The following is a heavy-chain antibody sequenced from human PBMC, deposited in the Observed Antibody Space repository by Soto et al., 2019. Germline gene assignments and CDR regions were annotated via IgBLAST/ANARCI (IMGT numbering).Heavy chain of an antibody. D-gene: IGHD3-10*01. Sequence: GWSLRLSCSGSGFTFSDYWMSWGRQAPGKGLEWVANIKEDGSENYYGDSVKGRFTISRDNAKNSLYLQMNSLRAEDTAVYYCAILRGSIFRKPLDYWGQGTLVTVSS. V-gene: IGHV3-7*03. CDR1: GFTFSDYW. CDR2: IKEDGSEN. J-gene: IGHJ4*02. CDR3: AILRGSIFRKPLDY.